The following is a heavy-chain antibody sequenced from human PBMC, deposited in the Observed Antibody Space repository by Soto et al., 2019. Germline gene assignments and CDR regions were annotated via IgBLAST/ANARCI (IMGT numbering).Heavy chain of an antibody. CDR2: ISGSGGST. D-gene: IGHD2-2*02. J-gene: IGHJ4*02. CDR1: GFTFSSYA. Sequence: GGSLRLSCAASGFTFSSYAMSWVRQAPGKGLEWVSAISGSGGSTYYADSVKGRFTISRGNSKNTLYLQMNSLRAEDTAVYYCAKARTYCSSTSCYTALDYWGQGTLVTVSS. CDR3: AKARTYCSSTSCYTALDY. V-gene: IGHV3-23*01.